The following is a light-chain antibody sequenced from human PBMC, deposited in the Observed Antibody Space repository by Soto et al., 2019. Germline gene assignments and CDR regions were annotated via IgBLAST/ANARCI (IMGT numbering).Light chain of an antibody. V-gene: IGKV1-5*01. CDR3: QQSNSYSPT. Sequence: EIQMTQSPSTLSASVGDRVTITCRASQSISSWLAWYQQKPGKAPKLLIYDASSLESGVPSRFSGSGSGTEFTLTIRSLQPDDFATYYCQQSNSYSPTFGQGTKVDIK. J-gene: IGKJ1*01. CDR2: DAS. CDR1: QSISSW.